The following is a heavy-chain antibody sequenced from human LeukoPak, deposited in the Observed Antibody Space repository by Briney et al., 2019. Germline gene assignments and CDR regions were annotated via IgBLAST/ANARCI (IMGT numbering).Heavy chain of an antibody. CDR1: GFTFSDYY. D-gene: IGHD6-19*01. J-gene: IGHJ4*02. Sequence: GGSLRLSCGASGFTFSDYYMSWSRRAPGKGLEGVSYISSSSSYTNYADSVKGRFTISRDNAKNSLYLQMNSLRAEDTAVYYCARDSSSIAVAGRFDYWGQGTLVTVSS. CDR2: ISSSSSYT. CDR3: ARDSSSIAVAGRFDY. V-gene: IGHV3-11*05.